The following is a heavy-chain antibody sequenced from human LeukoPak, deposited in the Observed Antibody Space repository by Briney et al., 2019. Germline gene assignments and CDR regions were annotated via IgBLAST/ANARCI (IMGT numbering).Heavy chain of an antibody. CDR2: ISVSGGST. CDR3: AKALKDIVLMVYALDY. CDR1: GFTFSSYA. V-gene: IGHV3-23*01. J-gene: IGHJ4*02. D-gene: IGHD2-8*01. Sequence: GGSLRLSCAASGFTFSSYAMSWVRQAPGKGLEWVAAISVSGGSTYYADSVKGRFTISRDNSKNTLYLQMNSLRAEDTAVYYCAKALKDIVLMVYALDYWGQGTLVTVSS.